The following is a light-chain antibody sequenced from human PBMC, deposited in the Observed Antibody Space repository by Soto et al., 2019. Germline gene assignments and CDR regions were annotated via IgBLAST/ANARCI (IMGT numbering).Light chain of an antibody. V-gene: IGLV2-23*02. Sequence: QSVLTQPASVSWSPGQSITISCTGTSRDIGTSNLVSWYQQYPGKAPKLMIYEVTKRPSGISYRFSGSKSGNTASLTISGQQPADYDDYYYDSFTGSSTALFVVGTGTKLTVL. CDR1: SRDIGTSNL. J-gene: IGLJ1*01. CDR2: EVT. CDR3: DSFTGSSTALFV.